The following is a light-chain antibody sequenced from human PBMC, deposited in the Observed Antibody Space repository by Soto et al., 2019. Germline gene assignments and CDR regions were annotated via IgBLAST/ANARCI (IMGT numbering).Light chain of an antibody. CDR2: GAS. J-gene: IGKJ1*01. Sequence: EIVMTQSPATLSVSPGERATLSCRASQSVSSDLAWYHQKPGQAPRLLIYGASSRATGIPDRFSGSGSGTEFTLTISSLHSEDFGVYYCQQYDNWWTFGQGTKVDIK. CDR3: QQYDNWWT. V-gene: IGKV3D-15*01. CDR1: QSVSSD.